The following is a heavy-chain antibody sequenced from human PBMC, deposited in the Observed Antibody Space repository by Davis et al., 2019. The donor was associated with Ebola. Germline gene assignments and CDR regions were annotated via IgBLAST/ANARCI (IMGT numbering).Heavy chain of an antibody. CDR2: ISYDGSNK. V-gene: IGHV3-30*03. CDR1: GFTFSSYS. CDR3: ARDWGMFFGDSWGYGMDV. J-gene: IGHJ6*02. Sequence: PGGSLRLSCAASGFTFSSYSMNWVRQAPGKGLEWVAVISYDGSNKYYADSVKGRFTISRDNSKNTLYLQMNSLRSEDTAVYYCARDWGMFFGDSWGYGMDVWGQGTTVTVSS. D-gene: IGHD3-16*01.